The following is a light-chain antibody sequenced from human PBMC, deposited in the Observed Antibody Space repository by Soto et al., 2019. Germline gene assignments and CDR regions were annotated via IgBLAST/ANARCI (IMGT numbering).Light chain of an antibody. CDR2: GAS. CDR3: QHYGAAPIT. V-gene: IGKV3-20*01. CDR1: QSVGGN. J-gene: IGKJ5*01. Sequence: EIVLTQSPGSLSLSPGDRATLSCRASQSVGGNVAWYQQIPGQPPKLLIFGASSRATGIADKFSGSGSGTDFTLTISRLEPADFALYYCQHYGAAPITFGQGTRRRL.